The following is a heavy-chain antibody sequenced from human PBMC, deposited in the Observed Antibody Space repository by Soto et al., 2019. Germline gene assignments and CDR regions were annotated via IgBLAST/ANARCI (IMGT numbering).Heavy chain of an antibody. J-gene: IGHJ4*02. D-gene: IGHD1-1*01. V-gene: IGHV4-31*03. Sequence: SETLSLTCSVSGVSISNGGYYWNWIRQHPGKGLEWIGYIDDTGATYYNPSLRSRVSMSVDTSRNQFSLRLTSVTAADTAIYYCAREMYTNRFDFWGPGTLVTVS. CDR1: GVSISNGGYY. CDR3: AREMYTNRFDF. CDR2: IDDTGAT.